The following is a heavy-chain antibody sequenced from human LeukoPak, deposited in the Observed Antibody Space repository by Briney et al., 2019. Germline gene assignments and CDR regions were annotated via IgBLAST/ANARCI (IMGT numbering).Heavy chain of an antibody. CDR2: ISWNSGSI. CDR3: ANDIVVVPAAIH. Sequence: GGSLRLSCAASGFTFDDYAMHWVRQAPGKGLEWVSGISWNSGSIGYADSVKGRFTISRDNAKNSLYLQMNSLRAEDTAVYYCANDIVVVPAAIHWGQGTLVTVSS. J-gene: IGHJ4*02. D-gene: IGHD2-2*02. V-gene: IGHV3-9*01. CDR1: GFTFDDYA.